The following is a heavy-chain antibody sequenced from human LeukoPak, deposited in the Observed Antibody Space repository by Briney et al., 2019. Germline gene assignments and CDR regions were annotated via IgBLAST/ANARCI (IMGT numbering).Heavy chain of an antibody. CDR3: ARVGSGWEFDH. Sequence: GGSLRLSCAASGFTFSSNYMSWVRQAPGKGQEWVSVIYTGGSTYYAGSVKGRFTISRDNSKKTLYLLMNSLRAEDTAVYYCARVGSGWEFDHWGQGTLVTVSS. V-gene: IGHV3-53*01. J-gene: IGHJ4*02. CDR2: IYTGGST. CDR1: GFTFSSNY. D-gene: IGHD6-19*01.